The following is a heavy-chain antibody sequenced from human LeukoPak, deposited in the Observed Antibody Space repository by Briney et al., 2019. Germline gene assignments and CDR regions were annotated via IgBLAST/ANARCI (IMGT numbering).Heavy chain of an antibody. CDR2: INHSEST. V-gene: IGHV4-34*01. D-gene: IGHD3-9*01. CDR1: GGSFSGYY. Sequence: SETLSLTCAVYGGSFSGYYWSWIRQPPGKGLEWIGEINHSESTNYNPSLKSRVTISVDTSKNQFSLKLSSVTAADTAVYYCAGGPPYYDILTGSDYWGQGTLVTVSS. CDR3: AGGPPYYDILTGSDY. J-gene: IGHJ4*02.